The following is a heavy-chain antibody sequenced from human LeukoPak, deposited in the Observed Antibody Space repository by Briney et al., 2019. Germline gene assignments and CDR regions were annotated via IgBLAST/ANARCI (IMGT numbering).Heavy chain of an antibody. CDR3: AGYNWFDP. Sequence: GGSLRLSCAASGFTLSIYSMNWVRLAPGKGLEWVSSISGSSTYLYYADSVKGRFTISRDNAKNSLYLQMNSLRAEDTAVYYCAGYNWFDPWGQGTLVTVSS. D-gene: IGHD6-13*01. CDR1: GFTLSIYS. CDR2: ISGSSTYL. V-gene: IGHV3-21*01. J-gene: IGHJ5*02.